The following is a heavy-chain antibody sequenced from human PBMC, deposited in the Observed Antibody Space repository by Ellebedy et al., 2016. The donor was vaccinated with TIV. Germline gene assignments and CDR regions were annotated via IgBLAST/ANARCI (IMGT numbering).Heavy chain of an antibody. D-gene: IGHD3-10*02. Sequence: GESLKISCAASGFTFTTFWMSWVRQAPGKGLEWVGNINQDGSEKYYLDSVKGRFTISRDNAKNSLYLQMNSLRAEDTAVYYCAGIADVRFDPWGQGTLVSVSS. J-gene: IGHJ5*02. CDR2: INQDGSEK. CDR1: GFTFTTFW. CDR3: AGIADVRFDP. V-gene: IGHV3-7*02.